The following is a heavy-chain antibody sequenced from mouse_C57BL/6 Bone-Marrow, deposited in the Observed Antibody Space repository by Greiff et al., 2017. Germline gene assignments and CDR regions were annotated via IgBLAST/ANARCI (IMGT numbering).Heavy chain of an antibody. Sequence: VQLQQPGAELVRPGTSVKLSCKASGYTFTRYWMHWVKQRPGQGLEWIGVIVPSDSYTNYNQKFKGKATLTVDTSSSTAYMQLSSLTAKDSAVDYCARRLGQGYWGQGTTLTVSS. CDR1: GYTFTRYW. J-gene: IGHJ2*01. CDR3: ARRLGQGY. CDR2: IVPSDSYT. D-gene: IGHD4-1*01. V-gene: IGHV1-59*01.